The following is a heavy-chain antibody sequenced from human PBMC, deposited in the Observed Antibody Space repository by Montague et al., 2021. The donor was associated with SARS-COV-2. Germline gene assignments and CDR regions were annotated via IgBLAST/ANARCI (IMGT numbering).Heavy chain of an antibody. CDR1: GGSISNTYYY. CDR3: VGLRVVISGHYPLHVDD. Sequence: SETLSLTCTVSGGSISNTYYYWGWVRPPPVKGLKWIGSIDYNGTTYYNPSLESRLTMSVDTSKLQFSLKVKSLTAAATAVYACVGLRVVISGHYPLHVDDWGQGTLVTVSP. J-gene: IGHJ4*02. D-gene: IGHD3-3*01. V-gene: IGHV4-39*01. CDR2: IDYNGTT.